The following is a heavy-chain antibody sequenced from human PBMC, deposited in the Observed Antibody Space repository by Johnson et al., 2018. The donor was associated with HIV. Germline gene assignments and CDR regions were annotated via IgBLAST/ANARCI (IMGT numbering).Heavy chain of an antibody. V-gene: IGHV3-66*02. CDR2: IFSAGDT. CDR1: RITVGSNY. J-gene: IGHJ3*02. D-gene: IGHD5-18*01. CDR3: ARDGRDLVTRGGFDI. Sequence: EVQLVESGGGLVQSGGSLRLSCEASRITVGSNYMSWVRRAPGKGLEWVSVIFSAGDTYYADSVKGRFTISRDNSKNMLYLQMNSLRPDDTAVYYCARDGRDLVTRGGFDIWGPGTMVTVSS.